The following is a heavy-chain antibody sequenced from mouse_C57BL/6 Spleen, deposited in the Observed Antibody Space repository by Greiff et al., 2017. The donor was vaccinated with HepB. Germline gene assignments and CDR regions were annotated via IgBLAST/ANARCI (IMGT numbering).Heavy chain of an antibody. CDR2: INYDGSST. Sequence: EVKVVESEGGLVQPGSSMKLSCTASGFTFSDYYMAWVRQVPEKGLEWVANINYDGSSTYYLDSLKSRFIISIDNAKNILYLQMSSLKSEDTATYYCARVLSLRYYAMDYWGQGTSVTVSS. D-gene: IGHD1-1*01. CDR1: GFTFSDYY. V-gene: IGHV5-16*01. J-gene: IGHJ4*01. CDR3: ARVLSLRYYAMDY.